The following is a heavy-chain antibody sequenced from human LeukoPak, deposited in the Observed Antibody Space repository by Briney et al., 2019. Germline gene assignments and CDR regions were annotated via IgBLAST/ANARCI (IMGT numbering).Heavy chain of an antibody. CDR3: ARRTFRYYFDY. CDR2: ISYTGAT. V-gene: IGHV4-59*01. J-gene: IGHJ4*02. D-gene: IGHD2-21*01. Sequence: WETLSLTCTVSNGSIHNYFWSWLRQPPVKGLEWIGYISYTGATNYNPSLKRRVTISVDTSKNQFSLKVTSVTAADTALYYCARRTFRYYFDYWGKGTLVTVSS. CDR1: NGSIHNYF.